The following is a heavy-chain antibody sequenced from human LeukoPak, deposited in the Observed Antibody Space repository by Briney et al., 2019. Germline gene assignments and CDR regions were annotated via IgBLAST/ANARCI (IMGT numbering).Heavy chain of an antibody. CDR1: GGSLSSYY. V-gene: IGHV4-59*01. CDR3: ARDTGFGDPFDY. D-gene: IGHD3-10*01. J-gene: IGHJ4*02. Sequence: SETLSLTCTVSGGSLSSYYWSWIRQPPGTGLQWIGYIYSSGSTNYNAYLKSRVTFSLDTSKNQFSLKLSSVTAADTAVYYCARDTGFGDPFDYWGQGTLVTVSS. CDR2: IYSSGST.